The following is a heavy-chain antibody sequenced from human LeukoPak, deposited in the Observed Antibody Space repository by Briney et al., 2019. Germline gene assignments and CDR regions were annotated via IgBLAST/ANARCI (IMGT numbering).Heavy chain of an antibody. CDR3: AKDGVGATQYYYYYYYMDV. CDR2: ISYDESNK. CDR1: GFTFSNFA. V-gene: IGHV3-30*18. D-gene: IGHD1-26*01. Sequence: QAGGSLRLSCAASGFTFSNFAMAWVRQAPGKGLEWVAVISYDESNKYYADSVKGRLTISRDNSKNTLYLQMNSLRAEDTAVYYCAKDGVGATQYYYYYYYMDVWGKGTTVTVSS. J-gene: IGHJ6*03.